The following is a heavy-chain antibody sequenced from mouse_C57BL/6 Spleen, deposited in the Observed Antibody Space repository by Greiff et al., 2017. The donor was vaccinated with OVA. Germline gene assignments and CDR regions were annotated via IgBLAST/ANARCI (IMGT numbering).Heavy chain of an antibody. CDR3: ARSGIYYYGSRHAMDY. D-gene: IGHD1-1*01. V-gene: IGHV1-9*01. CDR2: ILPGSGST. Sequence: VQLQQSGAELMKPGASVKLSCKATGYTFTGYWIEWVKQRPGHGLEWIGEILPGSGSTNYNEKFKGKATFTADTSSNTAYMQLSSLTTEDSAIYYCARSGIYYYGSRHAMDYWGQGTSVTVSS. J-gene: IGHJ4*01. CDR1: GYTFTGYW.